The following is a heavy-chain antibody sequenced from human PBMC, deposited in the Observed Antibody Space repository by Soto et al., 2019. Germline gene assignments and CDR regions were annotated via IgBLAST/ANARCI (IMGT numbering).Heavy chain of an antibody. Sequence: QVQLIQFGAEVKKPGASVKVSCRASGYTFTKFHIHWVRQAPGQGLEWMGMIDPSGGVTRDAQRFQGRITMPGGASTSSVDMELRGLTSEDTAVYYCGRDVIGHDNYETIGYYFDHWGPGTLVTVSS. J-gene: IGHJ4*02. D-gene: IGHD3-16*01. CDR3: GRDVIGHDNYETIGYYFDH. CDR2: IDPSGGVT. V-gene: IGHV1-46*01. CDR1: GYTFTKFH.